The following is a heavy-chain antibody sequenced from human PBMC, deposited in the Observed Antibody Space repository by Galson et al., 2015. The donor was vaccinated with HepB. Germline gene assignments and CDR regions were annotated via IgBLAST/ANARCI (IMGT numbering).Heavy chain of an antibody. Sequence: SLRLSCAASGFTFSNYWLPWVRQAPGKGLEWVANIEQDGSEKYYVDSVKGRFTISRDNAKNILYLQMNSLRVEDTAMYYCARDFAILFYNYGYSNWGQGTLVTVSS. V-gene: IGHV3-7*03. D-gene: IGHD5-18*01. CDR2: IEQDGSEK. CDR3: ARDFAILFYNYGYSN. J-gene: IGHJ4*02. CDR1: GFTFSNYW.